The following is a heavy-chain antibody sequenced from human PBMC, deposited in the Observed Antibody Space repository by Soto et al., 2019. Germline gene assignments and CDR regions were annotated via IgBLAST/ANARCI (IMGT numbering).Heavy chain of an antibody. CDR1: GFSFSSYA. J-gene: IGHJ4*02. CDR3: ANLFGSSWHVDY. CDR2: ISESSSNI. V-gene: IGHV3-48*02. Sequence: EVQLVESGGGLVQPGGSLRLSCAASGFSFSSYAMNWVRQAPGKGLEWRSYISESSSNIYYADSVKGRFTISRDNAKNSLYLQMNSLRDEDTAVYYCANLFGSSWHVDYWGQGTLVTVSS. D-gene: IGHD6-13*01.